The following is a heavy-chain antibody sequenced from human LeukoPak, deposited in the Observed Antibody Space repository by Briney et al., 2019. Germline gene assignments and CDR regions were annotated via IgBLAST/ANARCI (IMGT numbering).Heavy chain of an antibody. D-gene: IGHD3-22*01. CDR1: GGTFSSYA. CDR2: IIPIFGTA. J-gene: IGHJ4*02. CDR3: ARENYYDGSGSPSASAPVDH. V-gene: IGHV1-69*01. Sequence: SVKVSCKASGGTFSSYAISWVRQAPGQGLEWMGGIIPIFGTANYAQKFQGRVTITADESTSTAYMELSSLRSEDTAVYYCARENYYDGSGSPSASAPVDHWGQGTLVTVSS.